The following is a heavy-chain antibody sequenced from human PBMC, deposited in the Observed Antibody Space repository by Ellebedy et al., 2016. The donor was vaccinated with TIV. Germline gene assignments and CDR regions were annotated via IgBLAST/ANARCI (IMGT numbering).Heavy chain of an antibody. D-gene: IGHD3-22*01. J-gene: IGHJ4*02. V-gene: IGHV1-24*01. CDR2: LDPANRKT. CDR1: GYTLTELS. CDR3: ATSRALFSSGYYAYFDF. Sequence: AASVKVSCQVSGYTLTELSMHWVRQAPGKGLEWLGGLDPANRKTTYAPTFQGRLTMTDDTSTDTAYLELSSLTSDDTAIYYCATSRALFSSGYYAYFDFWGQGTLVSVSS.